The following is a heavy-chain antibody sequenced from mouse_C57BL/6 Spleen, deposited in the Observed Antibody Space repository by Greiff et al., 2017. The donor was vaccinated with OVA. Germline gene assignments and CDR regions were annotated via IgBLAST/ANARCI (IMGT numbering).Heavy chain of an antibody. V-gene: IGHV5-6*01. Sequence: EVHLVESGGDLVKPGGSLKLSCAASGFTFSSYGMSWVRQTPDKRLEWVATISSGGSYTYYPDSVKGRFTISRDNAKNTLYLQMSSLKSEDTAMYYCARRGTTVVAGAMDYWGQGTSVTVSS. CDR3: ARRGTTVVAGAMDY. D-gene: IGHD1-1*01. CDR1: GFTFSSYG. CDR2: ISSGGSYT. J-gene: IGHJ4*01.